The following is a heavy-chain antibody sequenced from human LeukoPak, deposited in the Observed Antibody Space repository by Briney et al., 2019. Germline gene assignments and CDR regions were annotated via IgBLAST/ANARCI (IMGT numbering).Heavy chain of an antibody. J-gene: IGHJ4*02. CDR3: ASLRGTYSYFDY. CDR1: GYTFTGYY. CDR2: IIPMFGTV. D-gene: IGHD1-26*01. Sequence: SVKVSCKASGYTFTGYYMHWVRQAPGQGLEWMGGIIPMFGTVKSAQKFQGRVTITADKSTNTAYMDLSSLTSDDTAVYYCASLRGTYSYFDYWGQGALVTVSS. V-gene: IGHV1-69*06.